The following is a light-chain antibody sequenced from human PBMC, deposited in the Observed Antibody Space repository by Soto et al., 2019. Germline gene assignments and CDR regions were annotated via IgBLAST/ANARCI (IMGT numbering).Light chain of an antibody. J-gene: IGKJ4*01. Sequence: DIQMTQSPSTLSASVGDRVTITCRASQSISSWLAWYQQKPGKAPKHLIYKASSLESGVPSRFSGSGSGTEFTLTISSLQPYDFATYFCQQYNSYSPLTFGGGTKVEIK. CDR1: QSISSW. CDR2: KAS. V-gene: IGKV1-5*03. CDR3: QQYNSYSPLT.